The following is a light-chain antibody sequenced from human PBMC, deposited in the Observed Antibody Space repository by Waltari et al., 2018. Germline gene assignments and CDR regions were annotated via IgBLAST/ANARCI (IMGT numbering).Light chain of an antibody. V-gene: IGKV4-1*01. J-gene: IGKJ2*01. Sequence: DIVMTQSPDSLAVSLGERATINCKSSQSLLYSSNNKNYLAWYQQKPGQSPKLLISWASTRQSGVPDRCRGSGSGTDFTLTISSLQAADVAVYYWQQYFDTLGEPTFGQGTKLEIK. CDR2: WAS. CDR1: QSLLYSSNNKNY. CDR3: QQYFDTLGEPT.